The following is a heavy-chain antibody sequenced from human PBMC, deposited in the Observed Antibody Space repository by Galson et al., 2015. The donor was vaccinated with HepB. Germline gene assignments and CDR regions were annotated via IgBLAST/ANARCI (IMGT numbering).Heavy chain of an antibody. CDR2: VSFSGGNT. CDR1: GFTYDNYV. D-gene: IGHD1-26*01. CDR3: ARESGSYFSYYGMDV. J-gene: IGHJ6*02. Sequence: SLRLSCAASGFTYDNYVMNWVRQAPGKGLEWVSSVSFSGGNTFYADSVKGRFTISRDNLNNTLSLQMNSLRAEDTAVYYCARESGSYFSYYGMDVWGQGTTVTVSS. V-gene: IGHV3-23*01.